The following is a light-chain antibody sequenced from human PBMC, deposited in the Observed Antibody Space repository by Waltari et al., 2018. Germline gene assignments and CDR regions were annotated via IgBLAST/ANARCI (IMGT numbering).Light chain of an antibody. CDR3: QHYGSSPFT. CDR1: QSVDSTS. V-gene: IGKV3-20*01. CDR2: VAS. J-gene: IGKJ3*01. Sequence: EIVLAQSPGTLSLSPGERATLSCRASQSVDSTSVAWYQQKPGQAPRLLSSVASRRATGIPDRFSGSGSGADFTLTISRLEPEDFAVYYWQHYGSSPFTFGPGTKVDIK.